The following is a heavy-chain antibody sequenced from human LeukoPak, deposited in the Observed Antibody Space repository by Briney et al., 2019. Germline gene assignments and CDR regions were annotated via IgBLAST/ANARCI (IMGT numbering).Heavy chain of an antibody. Sequence: SETLSLTCTVSGGSIISNYWSWIRQSVGTGLEWIGRIYGSGITDYNPSLKSRVTMSLDTSRKQFSLRLTSVTAADTAVYYCARLKFYDSTGYSPGYYMDVWGKGTTVSVFS. CDR3: ARLKFYDSTGYSPGYYMDV. CDR2: IYGSGIT. D-gene: IGHD3-22*01. V-gene: IGHV4-4*07. J-gene: IGHJ6*03. CDR1: GGSIISNY.